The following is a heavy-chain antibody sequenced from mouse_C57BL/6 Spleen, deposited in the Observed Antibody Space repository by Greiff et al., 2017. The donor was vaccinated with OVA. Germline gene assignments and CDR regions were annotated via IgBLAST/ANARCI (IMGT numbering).Heavy chain of an antibody. D-gene: IGHD2-3*01. CDR2: ISNGGGST. CDR1: GFTFSDYY. V-gene: IGHV5-12*01. CDR3: ARRDDGYSFYAMDY. J-gene: IGHJ4*01. Sequence: EVQGVESGGGLVQPGGSLKLSCAASGFTFSDYYMYWVRQTPEKRLEWVAYISNGGGSTYYPDTVKGRFTISRDNAKNTLYLQMSRLKSEDTAMYYCARRDDGYSFYAMDYWGQGTSVTVSS.